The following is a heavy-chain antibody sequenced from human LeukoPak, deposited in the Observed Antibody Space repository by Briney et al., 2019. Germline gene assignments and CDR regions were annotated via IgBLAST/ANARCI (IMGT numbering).Heavy chain of an antibody. D-gene: IGHD2-2*01. J-gene: IGHJ6*02. CDR3: ARKGSNCSSTSCYLADYYYYGMDV. CDR1: GYTFTSYG. Sequence: ASVKVSCKASGYTFTSYGISWVRQAPGQGLEWMGWISAYNGNTNYAQKLQGRVIMTTDTSTSTAYMELSSLRSEDTAVYYCARKGSNCSSTSCYLADYYYYGMDVWGQGTTVTVS. CDR2: ISAYNGNT. V-gene: IGHV1-18*01.